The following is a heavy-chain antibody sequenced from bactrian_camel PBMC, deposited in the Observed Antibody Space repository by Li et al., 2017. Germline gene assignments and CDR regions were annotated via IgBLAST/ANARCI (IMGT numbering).Heavy chain of an antibody. D-gene: IGHD1*01. J-gene: IGHJ4*01. CDR2: IDLSGGGT. CDR3: ATATDCRWTGYPTWTPAATN. CDR1: EYLFTSYC. Sequence: VQLVESGGGSVQAGGSLRLSCAAHEYLFTSYCMGWFRQAPGKEREGVAAIDLSGGGTRFAASVEGRFTISQDFAKNTVYLHMNDLKPEDTAMYYCATATDCRWTGYPTWTPAATNWGQGTQVTVS. V-gene: IGHV3S42*01.